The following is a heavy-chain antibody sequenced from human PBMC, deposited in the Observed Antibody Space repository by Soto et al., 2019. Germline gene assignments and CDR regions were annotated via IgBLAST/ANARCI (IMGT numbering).Heavy chain of an antibody. CDR2: IDPSDSQT. J-gene: IGHJ4*01. CDR1: GYSFAGYW. CDR3: ARGYCTSISFYSTFNY. D-gene: IGHD2-2*01. Sequence: GESLKISCKGSGYSFAGYWITWVRQKPGKGLEWMGRIDPSDSQTYYSPSFRGHVTISATKSITTVFLQWSSLRASDTAMYYCARGYCTSISFYSTFNYWGQGPLVTVSS. V-gene: IGHV5-10-1*01.